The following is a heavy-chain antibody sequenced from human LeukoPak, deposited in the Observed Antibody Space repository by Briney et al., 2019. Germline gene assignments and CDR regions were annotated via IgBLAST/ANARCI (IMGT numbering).Heavy chain of an antibody. CDR2: INPAGGST. Sequence: GASVKVSCKASGYIFTSYCIDWVRQTPGQGLEWLERINPAGGSTRYAEKFQGRVTVTRDTSTNTVYMEVNSLRSDDTAVYYCARKNNQHYYYAMDVWGQGTTVIISS. D-gene: IGHD1-14*01. V-gene: IGHV1-46*01. CDR1: GYIFTSYC. CDR3: ARKNNQHYYYAMDV. J-gene: IGHJ6*02.